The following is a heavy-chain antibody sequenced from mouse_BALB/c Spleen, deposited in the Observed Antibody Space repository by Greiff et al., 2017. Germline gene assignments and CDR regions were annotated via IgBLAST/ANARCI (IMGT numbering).Heavy chain of an antibody. Sequence: VQLQESGAELVKPGASVKLSCKASGYTFTSYYMYWVKQRPGQGLEWIGEINPSNGGTNFNEKFKSKATLTVDKSSSTAYMQLSSLTSEDSAVYYCTRWDGNYPFDYWGQGTTLTVSS. CDR1: GYTFTSYY. V-gene: IGHV1S81*02. J-gene: IGHJ2*01. CDR3: TRWDGNYPFDY. CDR2: INPSNGGT. D-gene: IGHD2-1*01.